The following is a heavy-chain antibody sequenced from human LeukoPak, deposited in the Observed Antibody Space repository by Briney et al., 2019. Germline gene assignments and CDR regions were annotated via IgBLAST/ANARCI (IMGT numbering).Heavy chain of an antibody. V-gene: IGHV4-4*02. Sequence: SETLSLTCVVSGASITSRIWWSWVRQPPGEGLEWIGEISHTGSIDYDPSLKSRATISIDKSKNQFSLKLSSVTAADTAVYYCARDHRIAAAGTFDPWGQGTLVTVSS. D-gene: IGHD6-13*01. CDR3: ARDHRIAAAGTFDP. J-gene: IGHJ5*02. CDR2: ISHTGSI. CDR1: GASITSRIW.